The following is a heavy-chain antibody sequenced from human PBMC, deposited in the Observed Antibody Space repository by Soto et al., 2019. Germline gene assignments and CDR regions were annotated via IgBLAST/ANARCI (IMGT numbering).Heavy chain of an antibody. CDR3: ARRGRPHVRWFDP. Sequence: QVQLQQWGAGLLKPSETLSLTCAVYGGSFSGYYWSWIRQPPGKGLEWIGEINHSGSTNYNPSLKSRVTISVDTSKDQFSLKLSSVTAADTAVYYCARRGRPHVRWFDPWGQGTLVTVSS. J-gene: IGHJ5*02. D-gene: IGHD3-16*01. CDR2: INHSGST. V-gene: IGHV4-34*01. CDR1: GGSFSGYY.